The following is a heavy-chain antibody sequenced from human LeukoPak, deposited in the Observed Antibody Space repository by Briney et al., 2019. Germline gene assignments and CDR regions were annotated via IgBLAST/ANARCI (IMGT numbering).Heavy chain of an antibody. D-gene: IGHD5-18*01. Sequence: SETLSLTCTVFGGSVSSGGCYWSWIRQHPGKGLEWIGYIDNSGTTYYNPSLERRVYISLDTSMSQFSLKLTSVTAADTAVYYCAREDGYGGSRGSYDIWGQGTMVTVSS. V-gene: IGHV4-31*03. J-gene: IGHJ3*02. CDR1: GGSVSSGGCY. CDR3: AREDGYGGSRGSYDI. CDR2: IDNSGTT.